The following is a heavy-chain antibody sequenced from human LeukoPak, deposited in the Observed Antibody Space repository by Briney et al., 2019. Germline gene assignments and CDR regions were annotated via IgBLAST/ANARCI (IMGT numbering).Heavy chain of an antibody. CDR2: TNGGGSDT. D-gene: IGHD4-23*01. Sequence: GGSLRLSCAASGFTLSNSWMHWVRQAPGKGLVWVSHTNGGGSDTSYADSVKGRFTISRDNSKNTMYLQMNSLRAEDTAVYYCARDADYGGDSLGYFDYWGQGTLVTVSS. CDR1: GFTLSNSW. V-gene: IGHV3-74*01. CDR3: ARDADYGGDSLGYFDY. J-gene: IGHJ4*02.